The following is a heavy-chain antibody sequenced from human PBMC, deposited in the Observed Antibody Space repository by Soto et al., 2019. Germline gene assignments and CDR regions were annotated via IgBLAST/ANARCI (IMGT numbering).Heavy chain of an antibody. D-gene: IGHD2-2*01. Sequence: ASVKVSCKASGYTFTSYAMHWVRQAPGQRLEWMGWINAGNGNTKYSQKFQGRVTITRDTSISTAYMELSRLRSEDTAVYYCARGEVVPAAEFDYWGQGTLVTVSS. CDR2: INAGNGNT. CDR3: ARGEVVPAAEFDY. CDR1: GYTFTSYA. J-gene: IGHJ4*02. V-gene: IGHV1-3*01.